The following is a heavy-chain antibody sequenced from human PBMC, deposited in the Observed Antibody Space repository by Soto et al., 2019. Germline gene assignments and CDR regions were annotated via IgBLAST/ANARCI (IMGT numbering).Heavy chain of an antibody. D-gene: IGHD3-22*01. J-gene: IGHJ3*01. V-gene: IGHV4-59*01. CDR1: GGPINGYY. CDR3: ARLFLNARHEAGGYDSFEG. Sequence: PSETLSLTCTVSGGPINGYYWNWIRHTPWKGLEWIGYVHYSGATKFRSSLKSRLDISVDTSENQFSLKLTSVTAADTAAYYWARLFLNARHEAGGYDSFEGCGQRTMVTVSS. CDR2: VHYSGAT.